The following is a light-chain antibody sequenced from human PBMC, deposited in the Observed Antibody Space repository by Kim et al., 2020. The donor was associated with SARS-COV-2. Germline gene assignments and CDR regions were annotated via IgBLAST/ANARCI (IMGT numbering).Light chain of an antibody. V-gene: IGKV3-15*01. Sequence: VSPGERATLSCRASQSIASNLAWYQQKPGQAPRLLISGASTRATGIPARFSGSGSGTEFTLTISSLQSEDFAVYYCQQYNSWPQTFGQGTKVDIK. CDR1: QSIASN. J-gene: IGKJ1*01. CDR3: QQYNSWPQT. CDR2: GAS.